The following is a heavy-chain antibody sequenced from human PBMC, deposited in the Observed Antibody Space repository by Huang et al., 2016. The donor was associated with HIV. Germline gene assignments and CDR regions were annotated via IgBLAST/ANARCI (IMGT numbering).Heavy chain of an antibody. Sequence: QITLKESGPTLVKPTQTLTLTCSFSGFSLDTRGVAVGWVRQPPGEALGWLGLIYWDDDTRFSPSLGGRLSLTKDTSKNQVVLTMTNMDPADTATYFCAYQWTGLDRWGQGILVTVTS. V-gene: IGHV2-5*02. CDR1: GFSLDTRGVA. CDR3: AYQWTGLDR. J-gene: IGHJ4*02. CDR2: IYWDDDT. D-gene: IGHD6-19*01.